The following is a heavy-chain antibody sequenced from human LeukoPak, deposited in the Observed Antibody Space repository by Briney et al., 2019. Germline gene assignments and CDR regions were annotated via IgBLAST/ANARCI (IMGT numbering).Heavy chain of an antibody. CDR1: GFTSSSYE. CDR2: ISSSGSTI. D-gene: IGHD6-19*01. Sequence: PGGSLRLSCAASGFTSSSYEMNWVRQAPGKGLEWVSYISSSGSTIYYADSVKGRFTISRDNAKNSLYLQMNSLRAEDTAVYYCERSAVAGIYYYYYMDVWGKGTTVTISS. CDR3: ERSAVAGIYYYYYMDV. V-gene: IGHV3-48*03. J-gene: IGHJ6*03.